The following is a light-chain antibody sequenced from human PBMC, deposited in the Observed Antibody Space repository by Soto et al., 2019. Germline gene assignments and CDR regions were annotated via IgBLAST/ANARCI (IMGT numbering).Light chain of an antibody. Sequence: EIVLTPSPGTLSLSPGERATLSCRASQSVSSSYLAWYQQKPGQAPRLLIYGASSRATVIPDRFSGSGSGTDFTLTISRLEPEDVAVYYCQQYGSSPPLTFGGGTKVEIK. CDR2: GAS. V-gene: IGKV3-20*01. CDR1: QSVSSSY. J-gene: IGKJ4*01. CDR3: QQYGSSPPLT.